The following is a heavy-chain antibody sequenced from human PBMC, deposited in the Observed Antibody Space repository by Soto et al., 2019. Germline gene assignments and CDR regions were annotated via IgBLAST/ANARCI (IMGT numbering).Heavy chain of an antibody. V-gene: IGHV4-59*08. CDR3: ARHVPSYPGAGVLWYYYYYMDV. J-gene: IGHJ6*03. Sequence: SETLSLTCTVSGGSISSYYWSWIRQPPGKGLEWIGYIYYSGSTNYNPSLKSRVTISVDTSKNQFSLKLSSVTAADTAVYYCARHVPSYPGAGVLWYYYYYMDVWGKGTTVTVSS. CDR2: IYYSGST. CDR1: GGSISSYY. D-gene: IGHD3-10*01.